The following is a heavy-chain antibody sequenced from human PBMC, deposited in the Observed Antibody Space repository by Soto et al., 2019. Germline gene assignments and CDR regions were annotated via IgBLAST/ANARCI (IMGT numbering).Heavy chain of an antibody. CDR2: ISDDGDST. J-gene: IGHJ6*02. D-gene: IGHD2-2*01. CDR1: RFTVSDNA. V-gene: IGHV3-23*01. Sequence: SLRLSCGSSRFTVSDNAMAWVRQAPGKGLEWVSSISDDGDSTYYADSVKGRFAVSRDNSKNTLFLHMNSLGAEDTAVYYCAKSLSTAVNYGLDVSGQGTSVTVSS. CDR3: AKSLSTAVNYGLDV.